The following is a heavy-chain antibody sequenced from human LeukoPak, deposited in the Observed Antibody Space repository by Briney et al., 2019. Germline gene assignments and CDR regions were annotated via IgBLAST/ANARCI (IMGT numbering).Heavy chain of an antibody. CDR3: ARVSGGVIMYYYYYMDV. CDR1: GYTFTSYD. V-gene: IGHV1-8*01. J-gene: IGHJ6*03. D-gene: IGHD3-10*01. Sequence: ASVKVSCKASGYTFTSYDINWVRQATGQGLEWMGWMNPNSGNTGYAQKFQGRVTMTRNTSISTAYMDLSSLRSEDTAVYYCARVSGGVIMYYYYYMDVWGKGTTVTVSS. CDR2: MNPNSGNT.